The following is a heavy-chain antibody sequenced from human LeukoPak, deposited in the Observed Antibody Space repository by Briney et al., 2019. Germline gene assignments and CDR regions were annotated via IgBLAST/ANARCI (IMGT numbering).Heavy chain of an antibody. CDR2: IYHSGST. D-gene: IGHD5-12*01. J-gene: IGHJ4*02. CDR3: ASQIIGYSGYVNFDY. CDR1: GGSISSSNW. Sequence: PSGTLSLTCAVSGGSISSSNWWSWVRQPPGKGLEWIGEIYHSGSTNYNPSLKSRVTISVDTPKNQFSLKLSSVTAADTAVYDCASQIIGYSGYVNFDYWGQGTLVTVSS. V-gene: IGHV4-4*02.